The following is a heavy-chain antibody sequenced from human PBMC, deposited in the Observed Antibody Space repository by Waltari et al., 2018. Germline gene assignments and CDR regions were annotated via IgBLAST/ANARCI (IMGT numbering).Heavy chain of an antibody. D-gene: IGHD3-3*01. J-gene: IGHJ5*02. CDR3: ARDSMAFGVVITVGWFDP. CDR1: GGSISSSNW. CDR2: IYHSGST. V-gene: IGHV4-4*02. Sequence: QVQLQESGPGLVKPSGTLSLTCAVSGGSISSSNWWSWVRQPPGKGLEWIGEIYHSGSTNYNPSLKSRVTISVDKSKNQFSLKLSSVTAADTAVYYCARDSMAFGVVITVGWFDPWGQGTLVTVSS.